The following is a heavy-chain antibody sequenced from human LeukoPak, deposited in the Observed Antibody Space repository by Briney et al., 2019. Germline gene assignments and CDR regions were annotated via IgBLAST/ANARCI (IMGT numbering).Heavy chain of an antibody. CDR2: ISGSGGST. Sequence: GGSLRLSCAASGFTFSSYAMSWVRQAPGKGLEWVSAISGSGGSTYYADSVKGRFTISRDNSKNTLYLQMNSLSAEDTAVYYCVFYSSGWYDFDYWGQGTLVTVSS. D-gene: IGHD6-19*01. V-gene: IGHV3-23*01. CDR1: GFTFSSYA. J-gene: IGHJ4*02. CDR3: VFYSSGWYDFDY.